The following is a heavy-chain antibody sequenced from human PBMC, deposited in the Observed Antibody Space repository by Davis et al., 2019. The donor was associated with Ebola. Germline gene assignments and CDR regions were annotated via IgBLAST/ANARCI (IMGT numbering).Heavy chain of an antibody. CDR3: ARDPTASIAARYYYYYGMDV. CDR2: INSDGSST. CDR1: GFTFSSYS. J-gene: IGHJ6*02. D-gene: IGHD6-6*01. V-gene: IGHV3-74*01. Sequence: GESLKISCAASGFTFSSYSMNWVRQAPGKGLVWVSRINSDGSSTSYADSVKGRFTISRDNAKNSLYLQMNSLRDEDTAVYYCARDPTASIAARYYYYYGMDVWGQGTTVTVSS.